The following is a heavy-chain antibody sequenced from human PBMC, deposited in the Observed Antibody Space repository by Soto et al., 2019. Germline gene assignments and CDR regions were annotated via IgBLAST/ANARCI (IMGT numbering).Heavy chain of an antibody. CDR1: GFTFSSYD. CDR3: AKESTVGSPGDYFDS. Sequence: EVELLESGGDLVQPGGSLRLSCAASGFTFSSYDMNWVRQAPGKGLEWVSAIGVYANTYYADSVKGRFTISRDDSRNTVHLQLNSLRVADTAVYYCAKESTVGSPGDYFDSWGQGTLVTVSS. CDR2: IGVYANT. V-gene: IGHV3-23*01. D-gene: IGHD1-26*01. J-gene: IGHJ4*02.